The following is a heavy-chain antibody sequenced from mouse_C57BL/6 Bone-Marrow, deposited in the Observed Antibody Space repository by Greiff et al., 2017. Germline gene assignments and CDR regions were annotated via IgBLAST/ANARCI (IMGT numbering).Heavy chain of an antibody. J-gene: IGHJ1*03. CDR1: GYTFTSYW. CDR2: IHPGSGST. CDR3: LYFDV. Sequence: QVQLQQPGAELVKPGASVKMSCKASGYTFTSYWITWVKQRPGQGLEWIGDIHPGSGSTNYNEKFKSKATLTVDTSSTTAYLPLNSLASEDSAVYYWLYFDVWGTGTTVTVSS. V-gene: IGHV1-55*01.